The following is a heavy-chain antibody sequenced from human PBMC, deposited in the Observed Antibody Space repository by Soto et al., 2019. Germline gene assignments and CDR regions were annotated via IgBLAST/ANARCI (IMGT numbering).Heavy chain of an antibody. D-gene: IGHD6-13*01. CDR2: INPKSGGT. CDR3: ARGLYSSPAYFFDS. V-gene: IGHV1-2*02. Sequence: QVQLVQSGAEVRTPGASVKVSCNVTGYTFSGHYLHWVRQAPGQGLEWMGWINPKSGGTNYAQKFQDRVPMTADTSVSAASMELTSLRYDDTAVFYCARGLYSSPAYFFDSWGQGTLVTVSS. J-gene: IGHJ4*02. CDR1: GYTFSGHY.